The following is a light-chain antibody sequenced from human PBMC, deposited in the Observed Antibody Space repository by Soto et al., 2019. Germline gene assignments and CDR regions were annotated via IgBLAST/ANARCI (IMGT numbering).Light chain of an antibody. Sequence: DIVMTQSPDSLAVSLGERATINCKSSQGVLYNSNNKDYLAWYQQKPGQPPKLLIYWASARESGVPDRFSGSGSETDFTLTISSLQAEDVAVYYCQQYYSSPITFGQGTRLEIK. CDR1: QGVLYNSNNKDY. J-gene: IGKJ5*01. V-gene: IGKV4-1*01. CDR2: WAS. CDR3: QQYYSSPIT.